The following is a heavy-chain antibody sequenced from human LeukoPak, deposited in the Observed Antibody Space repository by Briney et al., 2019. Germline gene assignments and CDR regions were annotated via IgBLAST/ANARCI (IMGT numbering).Heavy chain of an antibody. CDR3: ARIASHSSSWYDGGY. J-gene: IGHJ4*02. D-gene: IGHD6-13*01. CDR2: INSDGSST. Sequence: GGSLRLSCAASGFTFSTYWMHWVRQAPGKGLVWVSRINSDGSSTSNADSVKGRFTISIDNAKNTLYLQMNSLRAEDTGVYYCARIASHSSSWYDGGYWGQGTLVTVSS. CDR1: GFTFSTYW. V-gene: IGHV3-74*01.